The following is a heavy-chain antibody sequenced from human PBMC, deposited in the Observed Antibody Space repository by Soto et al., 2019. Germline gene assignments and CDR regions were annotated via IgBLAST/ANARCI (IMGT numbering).Heavy chain of an antibody. CDR3: ARDPHYDYGDYAKGDWFDP. CDR2: IYYSGST. CDR1: GGSISSYY. D-gene: IGHD4-17*01. V-gene: IGHV4-59*12. J-gene: IGHJ5*02. Sequence: SETLSLTCTVSGGSISSYYWSWIRQPPGKGLEWIGYIYYSGSTNYNPSLKSRVTISVDTSKNQFSLKLSSVTAADTAVYYCARDPHYDYGDYAKGDWFDPWGQGTLVTVSS.